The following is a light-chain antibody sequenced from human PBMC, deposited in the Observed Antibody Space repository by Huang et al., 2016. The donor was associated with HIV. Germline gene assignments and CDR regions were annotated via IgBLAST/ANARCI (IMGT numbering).Light chain of an antibody. J-gene: IGKJ2*01. CDR3: QQYNNWPYT. Sequence: EIVMTQSPATLSVSPGERATLSCRASQSISSSLAWYQQKPGQAPRLRIHGASTRATGIPARFSGSGSGTEFTLTISSLQSEDFAVYHCQQYNNWPYTFGQGTNLEIK. V-gene: IGKV3-15*01. CDR2: GAS. CDR1: QSISSS.